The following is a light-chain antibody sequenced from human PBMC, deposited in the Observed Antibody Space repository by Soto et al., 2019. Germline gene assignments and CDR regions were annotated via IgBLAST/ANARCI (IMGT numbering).Light chain of an antibody. CDR3: QSYDISLSGSVV. V-gene: IGLV1-40*01. CDR1: SSNIGAGFD. Sequence: QSVLTQPPSVSGAPGQRVTISCTGTSSNIGAGFDVHWYQKLPGTAPKLLIFDNTNRPSGVPDRFSASRSGTSASLAITGLQAGDEADYFCQSYDISLSGSVVFGGGTKLTVL. J-gene: IGLJ2*01. CDR2: DNT.